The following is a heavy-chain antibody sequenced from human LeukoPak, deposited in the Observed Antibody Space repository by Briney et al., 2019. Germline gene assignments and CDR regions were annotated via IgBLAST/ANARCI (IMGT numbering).Heavy chain of an antibody. D-gene: IGHD2-15*01. CDR3: ASGFDSVVVGHYNWLDS. Sequence: GGSLRLSCAASGLTFSNNAMTWVRQAPGKGLEWVSSISGSGGDTYYADSVQGRFAISRDNSRTTLYLQMNSLRAEDTAIYYCASGFDSVVVGHYNWLDSWGQGTLVTVSS. V-gene: IGHV3-23*01. CDR2: ISGSGGDT. J-gene: IGHJ5*01. CDR1: GLTFSNNA.